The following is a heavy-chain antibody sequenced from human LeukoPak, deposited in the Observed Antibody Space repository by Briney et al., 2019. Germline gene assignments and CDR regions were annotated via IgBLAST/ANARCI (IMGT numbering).Heavy chain of an antibody. CDR2: ISYSGST. D-gene: IGHD3-22*01. CDR3: ARLLQQSY. Sequence: SETLSLTCAVSGGSVSSFYWSWIRQPPGKGLEWIGYISYSGSTDYNPSLKSRVTISTDTSKNQFSLKLSSVTAADTAVYYCARLLQQSYWGQGTLVTVSS. V-gene: IGHV4-59*08. CDR1: GGSVSSFY. J-gene: IGHJ4*02.